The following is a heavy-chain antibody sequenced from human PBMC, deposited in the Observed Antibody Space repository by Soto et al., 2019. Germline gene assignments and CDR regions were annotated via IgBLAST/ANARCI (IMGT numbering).Heavy chain of an antibody. CDR2: MNPNSGNT. Sequence: QVQLVQSGAEVKKPGASVKVSCKASGSTFTSYDINWVRQATGQGLEWMGWMNPNSGNTGYAQKFQGRVTMTRNTSISTAYMELSSLRSEDTAVYYCARYCSSTSCPPGYYYYMDVWGKGTTVTVSS. V-gene: IGHV1-8*01. D-gene: IGHD2-2*01. CDR1: GSTFTSYD. J-gene: IGHJ6*03. CDR3: ARYCSSTSCPPGYYYYMDV.